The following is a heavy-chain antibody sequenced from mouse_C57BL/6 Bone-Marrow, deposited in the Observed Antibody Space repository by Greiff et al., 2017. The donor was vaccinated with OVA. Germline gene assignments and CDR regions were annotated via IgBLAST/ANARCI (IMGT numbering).Heavy chain of an antibody. Sequence: VQLQQSGPGLVKPSQSLSLTCSVTGYSITSGYYWNWIRQFPGNKLEWMGYISYDGSNNYNPSLKNRISITRDTSKNQFFLKLNSVTTEDTATYYCARVGRWLLPFFDYWGQGTTLTVSS. J-gene: IGHJ2*01. V-gene: IGHV3-6*01. CDR1: GYSITSGYY. D-gene: IGHD2-3*01. CDR3: ARVGRWLLPFFDY. CDR2: ISYDGSN.